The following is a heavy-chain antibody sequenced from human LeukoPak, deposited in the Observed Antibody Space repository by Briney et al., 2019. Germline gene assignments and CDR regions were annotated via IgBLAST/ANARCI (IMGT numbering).Heavy chain of an antibody. D-gene: IGHD1-26*01. CDR3: ARDSYSGSYYY. CDR2: INPNGGGT. CDR1: GYTFTGYH. J-gene: IGHJ4*02. Sequence: GASVKVSCKASGYTFTGYHMHWVRQAPGQGLEWVAWINPNGGGTNYAQQFQGRVTTSSDTSISTAYMELSSLRSDDTAVYYCARDSYSGSYYYWGQGTLVTVSS. V-gene: IGHV1-2*02.